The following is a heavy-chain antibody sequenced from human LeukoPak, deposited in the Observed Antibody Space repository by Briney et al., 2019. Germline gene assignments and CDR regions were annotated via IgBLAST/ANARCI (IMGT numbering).Heavy chain of an antibody. CDR2: ISAYNGRT. J-gene: IGHJ6*02. Sequence: ASVKVSCKASGYTFTSYGISWVRQAPGQGLEWMGWISAYNGRTYYAQNLQGRVTMTTDTATSTAYMELRSLRSEDTAVYYCARGTGCTGGSCSYYGMDVWGQGTTVTVSS. CDR3: ARGTGCTGGSCSYYGMDV. V-gene: IGHV1-18*01. CDR1: GYTFTSYG. D-gene: IGHD2-15*01.